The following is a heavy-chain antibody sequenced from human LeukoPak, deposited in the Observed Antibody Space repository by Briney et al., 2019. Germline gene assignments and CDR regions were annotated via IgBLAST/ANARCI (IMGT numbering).Heavy chain of an antibody. D-gene: IGHD2-2*01. CDR2: IYSGGSP. J-gene: IGHJ6*04. CDR1: GFTVSSNY. V-gene: IGHV3-53*01. Sequence: PGGSLGLSCAASGFTVSSNYMSWVRQAPGKGLEWASVIYSGGSPYYADSVKGRFTISRDNSKNTLYLQMNSLRAEDTAVYYCARSMDCSSTSCYGLEGTYYYYGMDVWGKGTTVTVSS. CDR3: ARSMDCSSTSCYGLEGTYYYYGMDV.